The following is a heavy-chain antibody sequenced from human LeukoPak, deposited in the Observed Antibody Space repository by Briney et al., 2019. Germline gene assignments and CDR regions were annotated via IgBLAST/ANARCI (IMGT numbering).Heavy chain of an antibody. D-gene: IGHD3-16*01. J-gene: IGHJ4*02. CDR2: VNSSGSTM. CDR1: GFPFSYYE. V-gene: IGHV3-48*03. CDR3: ARDRLAYFDS. Sequence: GGSLSLSFVVSGFPFSYYEMSWVRQAPGRGLGGVSYVNSSGSTMYYAGSVKGRFTVSRDDAKNSVSLQMNSLRAEDTAVYYCARDRLAYFDSWGQGTLVTVSS.